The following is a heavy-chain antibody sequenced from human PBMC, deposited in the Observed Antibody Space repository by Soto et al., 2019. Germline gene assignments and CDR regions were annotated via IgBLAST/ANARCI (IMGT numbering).Heavy chain of an antibody. CDR1: GFTFSSYD. J-gene: IGHJ6*02. V-gene: IGHV3-30-3*01. CDR3: ARERQWQWLVLEDPTASGMDT. D-gene: IGHD6-19*01. CDR2: ISYDGSNK. Sequence: LSVACAASGFTFSSYDMHWVRQAPGKRLEWVAVISYDGSNKYYADSVKGRFTISRDNSKNKLYLQMNSLRAEDTAVYYCARERQWQWLVLEDPTASGMDTLGQQNTLPIYS.